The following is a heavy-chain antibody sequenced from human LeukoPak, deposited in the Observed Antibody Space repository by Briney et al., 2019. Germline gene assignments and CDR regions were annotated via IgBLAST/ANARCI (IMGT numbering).Heavy chain of an antibody. CDR2: IYYSGST. CDR3: ARGGYDILTGYAHYNWFDP. Sequence: KPSETLSLTCTVSGDFITAYYWSWIRQPPGKGLEWIGYIYYSGSTNYNPSLKSRVTISVDTSKNQFSLKLSSVTAADTAVYYCARGGYDILTGYAHYNWFDPWGQGTLVTVSS. V-gene: IGHV4-59*01. D-gene: IGHD3-9*01. CDR1: GDFITAYY. J-gene: IGHJ5*02.